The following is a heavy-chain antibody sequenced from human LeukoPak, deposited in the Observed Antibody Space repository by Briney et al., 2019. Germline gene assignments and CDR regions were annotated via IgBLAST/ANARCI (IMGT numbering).Heavy chain of an antibody. V-gene: IGHV1-18*01. CDR2: ISAYNGNT. CDR3: ARAHSYVGYYYMDV. Sequence: GASVKVSCKASGYTFTSYGITWVRQAPGQGLEWMGWISAYNGNTNYAEKFQGRVTMTTDTSTSTVYMELRSLRSDDTAVYYCARAHSYVGYYYMDVWGKGTTVTVS. CDR1: GYTFTSYG. D-gene: IGHD5-18*01. J-gene: IGHJ6*03.